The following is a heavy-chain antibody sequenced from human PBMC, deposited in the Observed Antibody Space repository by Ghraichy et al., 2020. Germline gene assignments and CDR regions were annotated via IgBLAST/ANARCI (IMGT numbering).Heavy chain of an antibody. CDR1: GEHFSSHA. CDR2: INAGNGNT. V-gene: IGHV1-3*01. CDR3: ARDRWQQLVDY. Sequence: ASVKVSCKTSGEHFSSHATHSDLQCPLQRQEWMGWINAGNGNTKYSQKFQGRVTITRDTSASTAYMELSSLRSEDTAVYYCARDRWQQLVDYWGQGTLGTVS. D-gene: IGHD6-13*01. J-gene: IGHJ4*02.